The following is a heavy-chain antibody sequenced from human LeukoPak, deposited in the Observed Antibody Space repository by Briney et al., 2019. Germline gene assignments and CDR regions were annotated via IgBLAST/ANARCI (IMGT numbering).Heavy chain of an antibody. V-gene: IGHV1-3*01. Sequence: ASVKVSCKASGYTFSTYAMHWVRQAPGQRLEWMGWINAGNGNTKYSQKFQGRVTITRDTSASTAYMELSSLRSEDTAEYYCAREGSGHAFDIWGQGTMVTVSS. CDR2: INAGNGNT. D-gene: IGHD3-10*01. J-gene: IGHJ3*02. CDR3: AREGSGHAFDI. CDR1: GYTFSTYA.